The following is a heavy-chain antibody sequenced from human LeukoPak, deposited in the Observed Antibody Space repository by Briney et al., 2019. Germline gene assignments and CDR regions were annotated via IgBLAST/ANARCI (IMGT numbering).Heavy chain of an antibody. CDR1: GGSFSGFY. CDR3: FYRWPDQ. V-gene: IGHV4-34*03. J-gene: IGHJ5*02. CDR2: ITHSGST. Sequence: SETLSLTCAVYGGSFSGFYWSWIRQSPGKGLEWIGEITHSGSTNYNPSLKSRVTISVDTSKNQFSLKLTSVTAADTAIYFCFYRWPDQWGQGTLVTVSS. D-gene: IGHD2/OR15-2a*01.